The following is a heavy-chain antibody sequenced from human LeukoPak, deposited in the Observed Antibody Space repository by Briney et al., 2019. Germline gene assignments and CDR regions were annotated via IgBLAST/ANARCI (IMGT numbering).Heavy chain of an antibody. V-gene: IGHV5-51*01. D-gene: IGHD5-24*01. J-gene: IGHJ4*02. Sequence: GESLRISCQGFGYTFTTSWIGWVRQLPGKGLEWMAIIYAGNSDTKYSPSFQDQVSISTDRSISTAYLQWSSLQASDTAIYYCAILNHPDGRVYWGQGTPVAVCS. CDR1: GYTFTTSW. CDR3: AILNHPDGRVY. CDR2: IYAGNSDT.